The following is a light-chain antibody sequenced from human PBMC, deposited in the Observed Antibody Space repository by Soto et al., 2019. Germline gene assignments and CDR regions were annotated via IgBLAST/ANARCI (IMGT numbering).Light chain of an antibody. J-gene: IGLJ3*02. CDR1: SSNLGAGYD. CDR2: YDD. CDR3: AAWDDSLNGLV. Sequence: QPVLTQPPSMSGAPGQRVTMSCTGSSSNLGAGYDVHWYQRLPGAAPKLLIYYDDLLPSGVSDRFSGSKSGTSASLAIGGLQSEDEADYYCAAWDDSLNGLVFGGGTKVTVL. V-gene: IGLV1-40*01.